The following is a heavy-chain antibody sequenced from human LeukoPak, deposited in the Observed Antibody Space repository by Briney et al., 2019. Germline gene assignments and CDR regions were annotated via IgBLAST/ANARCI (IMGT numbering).Heavy chain of an antibody. Sequence: GESLKISCKGSGYSFTSYWIGWVRQMPGKGLDWMGIIYPSDSDVRYSPSFQGQVPLSADKSISTAYLQWNSLRDSDTAMYYCARHGDVDYWGQGTLVTVSS. CDR2: IYPSDSDV. J-gene: IGHJ4*02. CDR1: GYSFTSYW. CDR3: ARHGDVDY. D-gene: IGHD7-27*01. V-gene: IGHV5-51*01.